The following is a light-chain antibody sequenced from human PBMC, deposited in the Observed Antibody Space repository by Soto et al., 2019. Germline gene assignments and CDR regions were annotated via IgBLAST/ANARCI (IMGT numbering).Light chain of an antibody. CDR2: DTS. J-gene: IGKJ4*01. V-gene: IGKV1-33*01. CDR1: QGINNY. Sequence: IQVSRAPCCMSTDGKGGVTSTCVASQGINNYLNWYQQKPGNAPKLLIFDTSDLETGVPSRFSGRGSGTDFTFTISSLQPEDGAAYYCQQYHPLPIPFRGGTKVDIK. CDR3: QQYHPLPIP.